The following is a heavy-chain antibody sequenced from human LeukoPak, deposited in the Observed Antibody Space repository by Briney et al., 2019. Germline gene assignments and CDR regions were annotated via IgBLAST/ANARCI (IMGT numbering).Heavy chain of an antibody. V-gene: IGHV3-23*01. Sequence: PGGSLRLSCAASGFTFSSYAMSWVRQAPGKGPEWVSAISGSGGSTYYADSVKGRFTISRDNSKNTLYLQMNSLRAEDTAVYYCAKSREGTYYDILTGYWGQGTLVTVSS. CDR3: AKSREGTYYDILTGY. J-gene: IGHJ4*02. CDR2: ISGSGGST. CDR1: GFTFSSYA. D-gene: IGHD3-9*01.